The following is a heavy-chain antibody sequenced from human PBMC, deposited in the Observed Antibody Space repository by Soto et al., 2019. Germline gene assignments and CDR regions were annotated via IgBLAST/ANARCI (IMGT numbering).Heavy chain of an antibody. D-gene: IGHD5-18*01. J-gene: IGHJ4*02. V-gene: IGHV4-39*02. CDR2: IYYDGNT. Sequence: SETLSLTCSVSGGSITSSSYYWGWIRQPPGKGLECIGNIYYDGNTYYNPSLKSRVTISIDTSKNQSSLRLNSVTAADTAMYYCARELQPRPLDYWGQGTLVTVPS. CDR3: ARELQPRPLDY. CDR1: GGSITSSSYY.